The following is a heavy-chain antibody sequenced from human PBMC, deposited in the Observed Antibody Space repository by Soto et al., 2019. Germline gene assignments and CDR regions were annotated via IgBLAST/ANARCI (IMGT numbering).Heavy chain of an antibody. CDR1: GFTFSSYA. Sequence: GGSLRLSCAASGFTFSSYAMHWVRQAPGKGLEWVAVISYDGSNKYYADSVKGRFTISRDNSKNTLYLQMNSLRAEDTAVYYCASDLEPRGFYDWGQGTLVTVYS. V-gene: IGHV3-30-3*01. D-gene: IGHD1-1*01. CDR2: ISYDGSNK. CDR3: ASDLEPRGFYD. J-gene: IGHJ4*02.